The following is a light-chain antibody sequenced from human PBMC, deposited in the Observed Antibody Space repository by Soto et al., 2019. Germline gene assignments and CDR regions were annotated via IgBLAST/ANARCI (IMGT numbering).Light chain of an antibody. CDR2: GNS. Sequence: QSVLTQPPSVSGAPGQTVTISCTGSSSNIGAGYDVHWYQQLPGTAPKLLIYGNSNRPSGVPDRFSGSKSGTSASLAITGLQAEDEADYYCQCYDSSLSGLVFGTGTKLTVL. CDR1: SSNIGAGYD. J-gene: IGLJ1*01. V-gene: IGLV1-40*01. CDR3: QCYDSSLSGLV.